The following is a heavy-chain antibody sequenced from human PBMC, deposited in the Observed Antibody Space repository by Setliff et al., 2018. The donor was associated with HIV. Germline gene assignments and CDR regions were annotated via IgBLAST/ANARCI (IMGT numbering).Heavy chain of an antibody. CDR1: GGTFSIYA. D-gene: IGHD3-22*01. V-gene: IGHV1-69*13. Sequence: SVKVSCKASGGTFSIYAINWVRQAPGQWLEWMGGIIPIFGTANYAQKFQGRLTIPADESLTTAYMELSSLTSEETAVYYCARPTTEGDYYDSSGYLSGAFDIWGQGTMVTVSS. J-gene: IGHJ3*02. CDR3: ARPTTEGDYYDSSGYLSGAFDI. CDR2: IIPIFGTA.